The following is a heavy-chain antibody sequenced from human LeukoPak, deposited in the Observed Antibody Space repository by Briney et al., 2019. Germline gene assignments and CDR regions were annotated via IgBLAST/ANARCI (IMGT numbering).Heavy chain of an antibody. J-gene: IGHJ4*02. CDR1: GFTFTSYS. V-gene: IGHV3-23*01. CDR2: ISGGGGST. CDR3: ANEIRPNDY. Sequence: HPGGSLRLSCAASGFTFTSYSMNWVRQAPGKGLEWVSTISGGGGSTYYADSVKGRFTISRDNSKNTLYLQMNSLSADDTAMYYCANEIRPNDYWGQGTLVTVFS. D-gene: IGHD4-17*01.